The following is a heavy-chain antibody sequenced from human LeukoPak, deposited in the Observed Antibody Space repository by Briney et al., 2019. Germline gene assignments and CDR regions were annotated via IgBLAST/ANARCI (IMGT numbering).Heavy chain of an antibody. Sequence: ASVKVSCKASGYTFTSYAMHWVRQAPGQRLEWMGWINAGNGNTKYSQKFQGRVTITRDTSASTAYMELSSLRSEDTAVYYCARGPGIAAANPDYWGQGTLVTVSS. CDR1: GYTFTSYA. D-gene: IGHD6-13*01. CDR3: ARGPGIAAANPDY. V-gene: IGHV1-3*01. CDR2: INAGNGNT. J-gene: IGHJ4*02.